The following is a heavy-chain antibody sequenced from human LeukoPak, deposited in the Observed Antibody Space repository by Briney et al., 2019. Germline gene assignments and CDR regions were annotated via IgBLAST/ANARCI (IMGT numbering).Heavy chain of an antibody. CDR1: GYTFTSYA. CDR3: AKSPLYCSGGSCYSEGWFDP. D-gene: IGHD2-15*01. V-gene: IGHV1-3*01. CDR2: INAGNGNT. Sequence: ASVKVSCKASGYTFTSYATHWVRQAPGQRLEWMGWINAGNGNTKYSQKFQGRVTITRDTSASTAYMELSSLRSEDTAVYYCAKSPLYCSGGSCYSEGWFDPWGQGTLVTVSS. J-gene: IGHJ5*02.